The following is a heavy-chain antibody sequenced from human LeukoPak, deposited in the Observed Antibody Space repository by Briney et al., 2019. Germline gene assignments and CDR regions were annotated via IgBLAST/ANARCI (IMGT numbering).Heavy chain of an antibody. V-gene: IGHV3-21*01. CDR3: ARDSYDSSGYPSFGY. CDR1: EFTFTTYS. CDR2: ISSNSSYL. J-gene: IGHJ4*02. D-gene: IGHD3-22*01. Sequence: GGSLRLSCAASEFTFTTYSMNWVRQAPGKGLEWVSSISSNSSYLYYAGSVKGRFTISRDNAKNSLYLQMNSLTAEDTALYYCARDSYDSSGYPSFGYWGQGTLVTVSS.